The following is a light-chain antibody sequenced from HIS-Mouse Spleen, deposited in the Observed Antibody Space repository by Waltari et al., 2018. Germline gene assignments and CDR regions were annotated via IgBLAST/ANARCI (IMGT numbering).Light chain of an antibody. CDR3: NSRDSSGNHVV. V-gene: IGLV3-19*01. CDR2: GKN. CDR1: SLRSYD. Sequence: SSELTQDPAVSVALGQTVRITCQGDSLRSYDASWYQQKPGQAPVLVNYGKNNRPSGIPDRFSGSSSGNTASLTITGAQAEDEADYYCNSRDSSGNHVVFGGGTKLTVL. J-gene: IGLJ2*01.